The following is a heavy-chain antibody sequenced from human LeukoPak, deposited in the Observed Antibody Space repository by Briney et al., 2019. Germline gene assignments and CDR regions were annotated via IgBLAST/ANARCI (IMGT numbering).Heavy chain of an antibody. CDR1: GFTFRNYD. V-gene: IGHV3-23*01. CDR2: VSGSGDDT. D-gene: IGHD3-10*01. Sequence: GGSLRLSCAASGFTFRNYDMSWVRQAPGKGLEWVSVVSGSGDDTYYADSVKGRFTISRDHSKSTLYLQMNSLRAEDTAVYYCAKRGAYFGGFDYWGQGTLVTVSS. CDR3: AKRGAYFGGFDY. J-gene: IGHJ4*02.